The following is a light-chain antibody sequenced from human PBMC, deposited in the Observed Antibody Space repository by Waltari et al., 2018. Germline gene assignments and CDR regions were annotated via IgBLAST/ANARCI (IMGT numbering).Light chain of an antibody. CDR3: RQRSNWPPIS. V-gene: IGKV3-11*01. CDR1: QSVSSY. J-gene: IGKJ5*01. Sequence: EIVLTQSPATLSLSPGERATLSCRVSQSVSSYLAWYQQKPGQAPRLLISDASNRATGIPARCSGSGSGTDVTLTISSLEPEDFAVYYCRQRSNWPPISFGQGTRLEIK. CDR2: DAS.